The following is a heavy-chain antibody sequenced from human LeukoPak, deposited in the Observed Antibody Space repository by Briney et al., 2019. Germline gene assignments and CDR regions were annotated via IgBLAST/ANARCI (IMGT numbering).Heavy chain of an antibody. V-gene: IGHV4-59*01. CDR2: ISYSGST. CDR3: ARRPDYYYYAMDV. CDR1: GGSISSYY. J-gene: IGHJ6*02. Sequence: PSETLSLTCIVSGGSISSYYWSWIRQPPGKGPEWIGYISYSGSTNYNPSLKSRVTISEDTSKNQISLKLSSVTTADTAVYYCARRPDYYYYAMDVWGQGTTVTVSS.